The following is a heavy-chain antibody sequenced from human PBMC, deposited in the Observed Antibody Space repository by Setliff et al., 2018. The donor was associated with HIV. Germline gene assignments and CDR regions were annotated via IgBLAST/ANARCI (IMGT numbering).Heavy chain of an antibody. V-gene: IGHV4-38-2*01. CDR1: SYSISSGYY. CDR3: ARHSPSDY. CDR2: IYHSGST. Sequence: SETLSLTCAVSSYSISSGYYWGWIRQPPGKGLEWIGKIYHSGSTYYNPSLKSRVTISVDTSKNQFSLKLSSVTAADTAVYYCARHSPSDYWGQGTLVTVSS. J-gene: IGHJ4*02.